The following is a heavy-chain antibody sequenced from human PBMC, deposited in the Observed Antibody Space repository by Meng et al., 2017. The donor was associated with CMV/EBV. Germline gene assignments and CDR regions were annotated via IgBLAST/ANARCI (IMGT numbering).Heavy chain of an antibody. CDR2: IYWTDDK. J-gene: IGHJ6*02. D-gene: IGHD1-26*01. CDR1: GFSLSLSRVG. V-gene: IGHV2-5*01. CDR3: AHRRSEYYYYGMDV. Sequence: SGPTLVKPQQTLKLTCTFSGFSLSLSRVGVVWIRQPPGKALEWLALIYWTDDKRYSPSLKSRLTITKDTSKNQVVLTMTNMDPVDTATYYCAHRRSEYYYYGMDVWGQGTTVTVSS.